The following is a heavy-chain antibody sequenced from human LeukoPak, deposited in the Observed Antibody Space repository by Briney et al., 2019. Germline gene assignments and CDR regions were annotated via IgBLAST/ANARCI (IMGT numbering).Heavy chain of an antibody. CDR1: GFAFDDFA. J-gene: IGHJ4*02. CDR3: RRNGLVDLDY. CDR2: IRRRAYGGAA. V-gene: IGHV3-49*04. Sequence: QSGGSLRLSCTTSGFAFDDFAMSWVRQPAGKGLEWVGFIRRRAYGGAAEYAASVKGRFIISRDDSKGIAYLQMNSLKTEDTAVYYCRRNGLVDLDYWGQGSRVIVSP.